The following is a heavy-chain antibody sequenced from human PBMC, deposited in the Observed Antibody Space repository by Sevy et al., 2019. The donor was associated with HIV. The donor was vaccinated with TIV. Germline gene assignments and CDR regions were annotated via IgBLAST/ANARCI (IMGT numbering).Heavy chain of an antibody. CDR1: GDSVSSSSAA. CDR3: ARGDELNSYYYGMDV. CDR2: TCYRSKWYS. D-gene: IGHD1-7*01. V-gene: IGHV6-1*01. J-gene: IGHJ6*02. Sequence: KQSQTLSLTCAISGDSVSSSSAAWNWFRQSPSRGLEWLGRTCYRSKWYSDYEVSVKGRVTINPDTSKNQFSLHLESVTPEDTAVYFCARGDELNSYYYGMDVWGQGTTVTVSS.